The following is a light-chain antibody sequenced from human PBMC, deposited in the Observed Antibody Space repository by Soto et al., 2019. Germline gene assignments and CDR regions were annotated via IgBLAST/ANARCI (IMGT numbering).Light chain of an antibody. CDR3: VLYMGSGISV. CDR2: SPD. CDR1: SGSVSTSYY. J-gene: IGLJ2*01. Sequence: QTVVTQEPSFSVSPGGTVTLTCGLSSGSVSTSYYPSWYQQTPGQAPRTLIYSPDTRSSGVPDRFSGSILGNKAALTITGAHADDDSVYYCVLYMGSGISVFGGGTKLTVL. V-gene: IGLV8-61*01.